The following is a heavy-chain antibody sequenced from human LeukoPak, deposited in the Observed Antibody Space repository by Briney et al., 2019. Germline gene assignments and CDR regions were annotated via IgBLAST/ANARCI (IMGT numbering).Heavy chain of an antibody. CDR2: ISSSSNYI. Sequence: GRSLRLSCAASGFTFSNHGFHWVRQAPGKGLEWVSSISSSSNYIYYADSVKGRFTISRDNAKNSLYLQMNSLRAEDTAVYYCARDLSSIAARLFDYWGQGTLVTVSS. D-gene: IGHD6-6*01. V-gene: IGHV3-21*01. CDR1: GFTFSNHG. J-gene: IGHJ4*02. CDR3: ARDLSSIAARLFDY.